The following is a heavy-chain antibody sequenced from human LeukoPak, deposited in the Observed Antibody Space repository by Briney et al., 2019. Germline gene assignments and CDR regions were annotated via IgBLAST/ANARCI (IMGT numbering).Heavy chain of an antibody. CDR2: IFSGGST. D-gene: IGHD2-15*01. CDR1: GFTLSSNY. Sequence: PGGSLRLSCVSSGFTLSSNYMSWVRPAPGKGLEWVSAIFSGGSTFYADSVTGRFTISRDNSKNTVYLEMNSLRAEDTAVYYCARCSGGSCYQPLAYWGQGTLVTVSS. CDR3: ARCSGGSCYQPLAY. J-gene: IGHJ4*02. V-gene: IGHV3-53*01.